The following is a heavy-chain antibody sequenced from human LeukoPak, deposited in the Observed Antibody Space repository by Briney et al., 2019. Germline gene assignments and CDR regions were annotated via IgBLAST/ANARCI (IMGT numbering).Heavy chain of an antibody. D-gene: IGHD3-22*01. V-gene: IGHV1-69*05. Sequence: SVKVSCKASGGTFSSYAISWVRQTPGQGLEWMGGIIPIFGTANYAQKFQGRVTITTDESTSTAYMELSSLRSEDTAVYYCARVLGYYYDSSGYYYGPFDIWGQGTMVTVSS. CDR1: GGTFSSYA. J-gene: IGHJ3*02. CDR3: ARVLGYYYDSSGYYYGPFDI. CDR2: IIPIFGTA.